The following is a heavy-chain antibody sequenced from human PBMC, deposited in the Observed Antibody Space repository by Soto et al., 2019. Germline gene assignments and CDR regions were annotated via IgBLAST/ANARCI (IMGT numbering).Heavy chain of an antibody. CDR2: INPNSGGT. CDR3: AREKGPDLFSAEGAFDI. V-gene: IGHV1-2*02. Sequence: QVQLVQSGAEVKKPGASVKVSCKASGYTFTGYYMHWVRQAPGQGLEWMGWINPNSGGTNYAQKFQGRVTMTRDTSIRTAYMELSRLRSDDTAVYYCAREKGPDLFSAEGAFDIWGQGTMVTVSS. CDR1: GYTFTGYY. J-gene: IGHJ3*02. D-gene: IGHD3-3*01.